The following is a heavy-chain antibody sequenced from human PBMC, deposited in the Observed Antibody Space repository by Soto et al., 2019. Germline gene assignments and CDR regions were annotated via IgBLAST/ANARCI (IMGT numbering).Heavy chain of an antibody. CDR2: ISGSGGST. D-gene: IGHD2-15*01. Sequence: GGSLRLSCAASGFTFSSYAMSWVRQAPGKGLEWVSAISGSGGSTYYADSVKGRFTISRDNSKNTLYLQMNSLRAEDTAVYYCAKDLNLQTLGYCSGGSCPGAWGQGTLVTVSS. J-gene: IGHJ4*02. V-gene: IGHV3-23*01. CDR3: AKDLNLQTLGYCSGGSCPGA. CDR1: GFTFSSYA.